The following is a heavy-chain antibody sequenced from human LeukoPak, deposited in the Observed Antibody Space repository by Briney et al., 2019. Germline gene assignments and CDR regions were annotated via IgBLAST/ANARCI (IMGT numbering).Heavy chain of an antibody. D-gene: IGHD3-22*01. Sequence: GESLKISCKGSGYSFTSYWISWVRQMPGKGLEWMGRIDPSDSYTNYSPSFQGHVTISADKSISTAYLQWSSLKASDTAMYYCARRDSSAYYYFDYWGQGTLVTVSS. J-gene: IGHJ4*02. CDR2: IDPSDSYT. CDR3: ARRDSSAYYYFDY. V-gene: IGHV5-10-1*01. CDR1: GYSFTSYW.